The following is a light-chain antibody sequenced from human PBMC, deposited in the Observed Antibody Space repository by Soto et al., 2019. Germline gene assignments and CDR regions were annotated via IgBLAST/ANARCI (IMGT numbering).Light chain of an antibody. Sequence: QSVLTQPASVSGSPGQSITISCTGTSSDVGSYNLVSWYQQHPGKAPKLMIYEGSRRPSGVSNRFSASKSGNTASLTISGLQAEDEVDYYCCSYAGSSTYVFGGGTKVTVL. CDR3: CSYAGSSTYV. V-gene: IGLV2-23*01. J-gene: IGLJ2*01. CDR2: EGS. CDR1: SSDVGSYNL.